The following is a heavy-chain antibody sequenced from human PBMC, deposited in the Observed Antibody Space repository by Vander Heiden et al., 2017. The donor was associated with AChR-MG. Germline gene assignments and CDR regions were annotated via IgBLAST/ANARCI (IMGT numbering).Heavy chain of an antibody. Sequence: EEQLVESGGGLVQRGGSLRLSCEASGFTFTDYSMTWVRQAPGQGLEWVSYISYTSATIHYADSVQGRFTISRDNARNELYLEMNDLRDEDTAVYRCARRKYKYGEYYHGMDGWGHRTTVTVSS. J-gene: IGHJ6*01. V-gene: IGHV3-48*02. CDR1: GFTFTDYS. CDR2: ISYTSATI. CDR3: ARRKYKYGEYYHGMDG. D-gene: IGHD7-27*01.